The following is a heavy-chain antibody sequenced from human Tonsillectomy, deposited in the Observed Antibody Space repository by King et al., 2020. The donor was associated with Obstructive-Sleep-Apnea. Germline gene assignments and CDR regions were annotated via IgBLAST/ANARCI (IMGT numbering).Heavy chain of an antibody. V-gene: IGHV4-59*08. D-gene: IGHD5-12*01. CDR3: ARLGSGYLFDY. J-gene: IGHJ4*02. Sequence: VQLQESGPGLVKPSETLSLTCTVSDGSICSYYWSWIRQPPGKGLEWIGYIYYSETTNYNPSLKSRDTISMDTSKNQFSLRLSSVTAADTAVYYWARLGSGYLFDYWGQGALVTVSS. CDR1: DGSICSYY. CDR2: IYYSETT.